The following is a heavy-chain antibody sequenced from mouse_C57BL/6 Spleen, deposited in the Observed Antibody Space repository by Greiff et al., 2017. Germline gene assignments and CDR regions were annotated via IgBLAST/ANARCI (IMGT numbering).Heavy chain of an antibody. V-gene: IGHV1-26*01. D-gene: IGHD1-1*01. Sequence: VLLQQSGPELVKPGASVKISCKASGYTFTDYYMNWVKQSHGKSLEWIGDINPNNGGTSYNQKFKGKATLTVDKSSSTAYMELRSLTSEDSAVYYCARNYGSLNYFDYWGQGTTLTVSS. CDR1: GYTFTDYY. J-gene: IGHJ2*01. CDR2: INPNNGGT. CDR3: ARNYGSLNYFDY.